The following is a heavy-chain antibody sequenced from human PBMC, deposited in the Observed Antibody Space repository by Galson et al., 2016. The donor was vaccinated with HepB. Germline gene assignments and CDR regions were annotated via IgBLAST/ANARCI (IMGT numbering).Heavy chain of an antibody. CDR1: GFIFSRYG. D-gene: IGHD1-26*01. J-gene: IGHJ4*02. Sequence: SLRLSCAASGFIFSRYGVAWVRQAPGKGLEWVSIISADGGSTHYADSLKGRFTISRDNAKNTLYLQMNSLRAEDTAAYSCARASIVGATSGFDFWGQGTLVTVSS. V-gene: IGHV3-23*01. CDR3: ARASIVGATSGFDF. CDR2: ISADGGST.